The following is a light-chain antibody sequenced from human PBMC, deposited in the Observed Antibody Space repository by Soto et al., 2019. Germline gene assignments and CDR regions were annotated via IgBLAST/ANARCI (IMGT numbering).Light chain of an antibody. V-gene: IGLV2-14*01. J-gene: IGLJ1*01. CDR2: EVS. CDR3: SSYTISSTLV. CDR1: SSDVGGYNY. Sequence: QSALTQPASVSGSPGQSITISCTGTSSDVGGYNYVSWYQQRPGKAPKLLLYEVSNRPSGVSDRFSGSKSGNTASLSISGLQAEDEADYYCSSYTISSTLVFGTGTKLTVL.